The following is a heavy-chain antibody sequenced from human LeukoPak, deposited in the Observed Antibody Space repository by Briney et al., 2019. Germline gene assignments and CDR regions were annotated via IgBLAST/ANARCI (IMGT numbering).Heavy chain of an antibody. CDR1: GFTFSSHA. Sequence: GGSLRLSCAASGFTFSSHAMSWVRQAPGKGLEWVSAISGSGGSTYYADSVKGRFTISRDNSKNTLYLQMNSLRAEDTAVYYCAKESNVLRIPRSWLDPWGQGTLVTVSS. V-gene: IGHV3-23*01. D-gene: IGHD3-3*01. CDR3: AKESNVLRIPRSWLDP. CDR2: ISGSGGST. J-gene: IGHJ5*02.